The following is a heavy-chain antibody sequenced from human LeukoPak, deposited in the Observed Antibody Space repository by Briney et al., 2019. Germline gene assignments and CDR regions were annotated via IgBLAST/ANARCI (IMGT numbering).Heavy chain of an antibody. CDR3: AREGYDSSGHYDY. V-gene: IGHV3-53*01. CDR2: IYSGSST. D-gene: IGHD3-22*01. CDR1: GFTVSSNY. J-gene: IGHJ4*02. Sequence: QTGGSLRLSCAASGFTVSSNYMSWVRQAPGKGLEWVSVIYSGSSTYYADSVKGRFTISRDNSKNTLYLQMNSLRAEDTAVYYCAREGYDSSGHYDYWGQGTLVTVSS.